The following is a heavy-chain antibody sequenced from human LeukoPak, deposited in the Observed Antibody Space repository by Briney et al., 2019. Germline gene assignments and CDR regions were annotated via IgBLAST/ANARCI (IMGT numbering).Heavy chain of an antibody. V-gene: IGHV3-30*18. CDR2: ISYDGSNK. CDR1: GFTFSSYG. J-gene: IGHJ4*02. D-gene: IGHD6-13*01. Sequence: PGGSLRLSCAAPGFTFSSYGMHWVRQAPGKGLEWVAVISYDGSNKYYADSVKGRFTISRDNSKNTLYLQMNSLRAEDTAVYYCAKIDGSSWASYFDYWGQGTLVTVSS. CDR3: AKIDGSSWASYFDY.